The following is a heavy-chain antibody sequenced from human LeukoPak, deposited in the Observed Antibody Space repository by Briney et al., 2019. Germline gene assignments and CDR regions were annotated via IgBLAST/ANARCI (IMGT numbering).Heavy chain of an antibody. Sequence: GGSLRLSCVASGFTFTNYAMSWVRQTPGKGLEWVSFISGSGSSTYYADSVRGRFTISRDNSKNALYLLMNNLRAEDTAIYYCAKARAAYCFDYWGQGTLVTVSS. CDR1: GFTFTNYA. CDR3: AKARAAYCFDY. CDR2: ISGSGSST. J-gene: IGHJ4*02. V-gene: IGHV3-23*01.